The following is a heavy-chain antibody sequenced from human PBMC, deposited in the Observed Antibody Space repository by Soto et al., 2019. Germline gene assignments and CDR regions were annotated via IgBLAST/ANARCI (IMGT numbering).Heavy chain of an antibody. J-gene: IGHJ4*02. V-gene: IGHV4-4*02. CDR1: GGSISSSNW. D-gene: IGHD2-15*01. CDR3: ARDLGPATPYYFDY. Sequence: TSETLSLTCAVSGGSISSSNWWSWVRQPPGKGLEWIGEIYHSGSTNYNPSLKSRVTISVDKSKNQFSLKLSSVTAADTAVYYCARDLGPATPYYFDYWGQGTLVTVSS. CDR2: IYHSGST.